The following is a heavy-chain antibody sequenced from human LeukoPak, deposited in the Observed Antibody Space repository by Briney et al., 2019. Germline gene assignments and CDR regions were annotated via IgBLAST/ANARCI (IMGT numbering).Heavy chain of an antibody. V-gene: IGHV4-39*07. CDR1: GGSISNNNYY. D-gene: IGHD2-21*01. J-gene: IGHJ5*02. CDR3: ARNMWWLARFDP. Sequence: PSETLSLTCTVSGGSISNNNYYWGWIRQPPGKGLEWIGSIYYSGSTYYNPSLKSQVTISVDTSKNQFSLKLSSVTAADTAVYYCARNMWWLARFDPWGQGTLVTVSS. CDR2: IYYSGST.